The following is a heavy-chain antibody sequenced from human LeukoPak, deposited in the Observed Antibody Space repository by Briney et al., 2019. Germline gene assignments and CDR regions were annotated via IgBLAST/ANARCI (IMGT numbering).Heavy chain of an antibody. CDR1: GGTFSSYA. CDR3: AREQQLAFWSGYRFDY. CDR2: IIPILGIA. J-gene: IGHJ4*02. V-gene: IGHV1-69*04. D-gene: IGHD3-3*01. Sequence: SVKVSCKASGGTFSSYAISWVRQAPGQGLEWMGRIIPILGIANYAQKFQGRVTITADKSTSTAYMELSSLRSEDTAVYYCAREQQLAFWSGYRFDYWGQGTLVTVSS.